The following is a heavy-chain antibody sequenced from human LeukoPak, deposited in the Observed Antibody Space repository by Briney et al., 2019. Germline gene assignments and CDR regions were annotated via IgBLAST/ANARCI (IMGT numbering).Heavy chain of an antibody. D-gene: IGHD2-2*01. J-gene: IGHJ6*02. CDR2: ISAYNGNT. CDR3: ARALPAANYYYYYGMDV. Sequence: GASVKVSCKASGYTFTSYGISWVRQAPGQGLEWMGWISAYNGNTNYAQKLQGRVTMTTDTSTSTAYMELRSLRSDDTAVYYCARALPAANYYYYYGMDVWGQGTTVTVSS. V-gene: IGHV1-18*01. CDR1: GYTFTSYG.